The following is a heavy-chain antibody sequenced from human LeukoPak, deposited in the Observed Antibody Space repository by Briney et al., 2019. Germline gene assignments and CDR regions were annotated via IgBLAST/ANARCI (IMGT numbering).Heavy chain of an antibody. D-gene: IGHD5-24*01. J-gene: IGHJ3*02. CDR2: IYSNGNT. CDR3: ARVYRRDVYNYDGFDI. Sequence: PSETLSLTCAVYGGSFSGYYWSWIRQPAGKGLEWIGRIYSNGNTNYSPSLKSRVTISIDTSKNQFSLRLTSVTAADTAVYYCARVYRRDVYNYDGFDIWGQGTTVTVSS. CDR1: GGSFSGYY. V-gene: IGHV4-59*10.